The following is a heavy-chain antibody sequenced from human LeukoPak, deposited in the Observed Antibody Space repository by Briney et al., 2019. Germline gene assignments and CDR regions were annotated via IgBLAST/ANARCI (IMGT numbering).Heavy chain of an antibody. V-gene: IGHV4-34*01. J-gene: IGHJ5*02. CDR1: GGSFSGYY. D-gene: IGHD3-10*01. Sequence: LETLSLTCAVYGGSFSGYYWSWIRQPPGKGLEWIGEINHSGSTNYNPSLKSRVTISVDTSKNQFSLKLSSVTAADTAVYYCARGWRYYGSGSYCWFDPWGQGTLVTVSS. CDR2: INHSGST. CDR3: ARGWRYYGSGSYCWFDP.